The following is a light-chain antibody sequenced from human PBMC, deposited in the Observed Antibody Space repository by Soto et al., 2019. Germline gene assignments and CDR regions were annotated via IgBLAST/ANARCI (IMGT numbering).Light chain of an antibody. CDR1: QSVSSN. J-gene: IGKJ3*01. V-gene: IGKV3-15*01. Sequence: EIEMTQSPSTLSVSPGERATISCRASQSVSSNLAWYQQKPGQAPRLLIYGASTRATGIPSRFSGSGSGTEFTLTISSLQSGDFAVYYCQQYNSWPFTFGPGTKVDIK. CDR3: QQYNSWPFT. CDR2: GAS.